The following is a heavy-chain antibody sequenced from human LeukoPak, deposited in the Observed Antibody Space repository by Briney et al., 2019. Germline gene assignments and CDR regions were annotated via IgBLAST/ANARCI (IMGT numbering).Heavy chain of an antibody. CDR3: AKGGGGSSPARGMDV. D-gene: IGHD3-16*01. CDR2: ISYDGSNK. CDR1: RFTFSSYG. V-gene: IGHV3-30*18. Sequence: GGSLRLSCAASRFTFSSYGMHWVRQAPGKGLEWVAVISYDGSNKYYADSVKGRFTISRDNSKNTLYLQMNSLRAEDTAVYYCAKGGGGSSPARGMDVWGQGTTVTVSS. J-gene: IGHJ6*02.